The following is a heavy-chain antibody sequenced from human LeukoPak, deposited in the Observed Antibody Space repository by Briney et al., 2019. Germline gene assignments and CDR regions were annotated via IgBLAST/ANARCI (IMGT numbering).Heavy chain of an antibody. CDR2: ISSSGSTI. V-gene: IGHV3-48*03. Sequence: PGGPLRLSCAASGXTFSSYEMNWVRQAPGKGLEWVSYISSSGSTIYYADSVKGRFTFSRDNAKNSLYLQMNSLRAEDTAVYYCARGGSSTWNFDYWGQGTLVTVSS. CDR3: ARGGSSTWNFDY. J-gene: IGHJ4*02. CDR1: GXTFSSYE. D-gene: IGHD6-13*01.